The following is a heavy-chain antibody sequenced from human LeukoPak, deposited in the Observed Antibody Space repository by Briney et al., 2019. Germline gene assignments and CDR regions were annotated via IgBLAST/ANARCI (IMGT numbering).Heavy chain of an antibody. J-gene: IGHJ4*02. CDR3: AKGPLRGTAAAIDY. V-gene: IGHV3-30*18. CDR2: ISYDGRNI. Sequence: GESLSLSCAASGFTFNNYGMHWVRQAPGKGLEWVAVISYDGRNIHYPDSVKGRFTISRDISTDTLWLQMDSLRTEDTAVYYCAKGPLRGTAAAIDYWGQGTLVTVSS. CDR1: GFTFNNYG. D-gene: IGHD2-2*01.